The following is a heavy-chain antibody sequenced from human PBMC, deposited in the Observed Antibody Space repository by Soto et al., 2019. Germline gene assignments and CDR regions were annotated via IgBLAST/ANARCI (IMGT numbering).Heavy chain of an antibody. CDR1: GVTFRSYA. V-gene: IGHV3-30-3*01. CDR3: ARDPYPYSSSWYDYYYGMDV. CDR2: IRDNGSNK. D-gene: IGHD6-13*01. J-gene: IGHJ6*02. Sequence: AWGPLRLPWAASGVTFRSYAMRRVRQAPGKGLEWVSAIRDNGSNKYYADSVKGRFTISRDNSKNTLYLQMNSLRAEDTAVYYCARDPYPYSSSWYDYYYGMDVWGQGTTVTVSS.